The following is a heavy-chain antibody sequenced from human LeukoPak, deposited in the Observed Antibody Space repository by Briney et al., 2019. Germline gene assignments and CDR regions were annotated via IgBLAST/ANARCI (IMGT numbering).Heavy chain of an antibody. CDR1: GFTFSSYA. Sequence: GGSLRLSCAASGFTFSSYAMHWVRQAPGKGLEWVAVISYDGSNKYYADSVKGRFTISRDNSKNTLYLQMNSLRAEDTAVYYCAREPRGYSSSWFDAFDIWGQGTMVTVSS. J-gene: IGHJ3*02. CDR3: AREPRGYSSSWFDAFDI. CDR2: ISYDGSNK. V-gene: IGHV3-30-3*01. D-gene: IGHD6-13*01.